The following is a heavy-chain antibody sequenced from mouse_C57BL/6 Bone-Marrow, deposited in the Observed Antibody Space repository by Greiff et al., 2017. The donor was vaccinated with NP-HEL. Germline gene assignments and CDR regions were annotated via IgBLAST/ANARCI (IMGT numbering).Heavy chain of an antibody. V-gene: IGHV14-3*01. CDR3: ASSGYSNYDFDY. CDR2: IDPANGNT. CDR1: GFNIKNTY. J-gene: IGHJ2*01. D-gene: IGHD2-5*01. Sequence: VHVKQSVAELVRPGASVKLSCTASGFNIKNTYMHWVKQRPEQGLEWIGRIDPANGNTKYAPKFQGKATITADTSSNTAYLQLSSLTSEDTAIYYCASSGYSNYDFDYWGQGTTLTVSS.